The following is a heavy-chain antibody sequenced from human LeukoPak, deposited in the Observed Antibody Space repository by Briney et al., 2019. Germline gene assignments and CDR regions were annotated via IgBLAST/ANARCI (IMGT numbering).Heavy chain of an antibody. Sequence: ASVKVSCKASGYTFTSYGISWVRQAPGQGLEWMGWISAYNGNTNYAQKLQGRVTMTTDTSTSTAYMELRSLRSDDTAVYYCYMDYDSSGYYGKSGVYWGQGTLVTVSS. CDR3: YMDYDSSGYYGKSGVY. CDR1: GYTFTSYG. V-gene: IGHV1-18*01. D-gene: IGHD3-22*01. CDR2: ISAYNGNT. J-gene: IGHJ4*02.